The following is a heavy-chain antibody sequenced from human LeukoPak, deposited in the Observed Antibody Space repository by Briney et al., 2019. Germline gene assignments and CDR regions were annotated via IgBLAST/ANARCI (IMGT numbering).Heavy chain of an antibody. J-gene: IGHJ4*02. CDR2: INTDGSTT. V-gene: IGHV3-74*01. Sequence: GGSLRLSCAASGFTFSRYLMHWVRQGPGKELVWVSRINTDGSTTAYAGSVKGRFTISRDNSKNTLYLQMNSLRAEDTAVYHCAKDSAFDSSGYYYRGSNFDYWGQGALVTVSS. CDR3: AKDSAFDSSGYYYRGSNFDY. D-gene: IGHD3-22*01. CDR1: GFTFSRYL.